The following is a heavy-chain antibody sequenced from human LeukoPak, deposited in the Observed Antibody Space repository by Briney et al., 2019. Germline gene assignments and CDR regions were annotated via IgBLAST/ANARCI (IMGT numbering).Heavy chain of an antibody. CDR2: INPSGGST. J-gene: IGHJ4*02. CDR1: GYTFTSYY. Sequence: GASVKVSCKASGYTFTSYYMHWERQAPGQGLEWMGIINPSGGSTSYAQKFQGRVTMTRDTSTSTVYMELSSLRSEDTAVYYCARATGATLRNLALYATGYVYWGQGTLVTVSS. CDR3: ARATGATLRNLALYATGYVY. V-gene: IGHV1-46*01. D-gene: IGHD1-26*01.